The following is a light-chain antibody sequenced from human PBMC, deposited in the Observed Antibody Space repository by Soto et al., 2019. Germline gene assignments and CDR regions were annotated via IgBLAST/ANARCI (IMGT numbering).Light chain of an antibody. CDR2: EVS. V-gene: IGLV2-14*01. Sequence: QSVLTQPASVSGSPGQSITISCTGTSNDVGGYNYVSWYQHHPGKAPKLMIYEVSDRPSGVSNRFSGSKSGNTASLTISGLQAEDEDDYYSSSYTGSNIRYVFGTGTKVTVL. CDR1: SNDVGGYNY. CDR3: SSYTGSNIRYV. J-gene: IGLJ1*01.